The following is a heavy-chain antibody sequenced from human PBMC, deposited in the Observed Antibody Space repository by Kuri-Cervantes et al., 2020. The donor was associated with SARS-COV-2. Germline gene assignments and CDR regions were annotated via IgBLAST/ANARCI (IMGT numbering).Heavy chain of an antibody. V-gene: IGHV1-69*13. J-gene: IGHJ3*02. D-gene: IGHD3-10*01. Sequence: SVKVSCKASGGTFSSYAISWVRQAPGQGLEWMGGIIPIFGTANYAQKFQGRVTITADESTSTAYMELSSLRSEDTAVYYCTTILGSGSMAGDAFDIWGQGTMVTVSS. CDR2: IIPIFGTA. CDR3: TTILGSGSMAGDAFDI. CDR1: GGTFSSYA.